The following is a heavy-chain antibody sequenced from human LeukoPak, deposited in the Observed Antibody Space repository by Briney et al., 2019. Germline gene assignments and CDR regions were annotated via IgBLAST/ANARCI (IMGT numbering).Heavy chain of an antibody. D-gene: IGHD3-22*01. CDR2: IGTAGDT. CDR1: GFTFSSYD. J-gene: IGHJ4*02. CDR3: ARAPSLYYYDSSGLDY. Sequence: GGSLRLSCAASGFTFSSYDMHWVRQATGKGLEWVSAIGTAGDTYYPGSAKGRFTISRENAKNSLYLQMNSLRAGDTAVYYCARAPSLYYYDSSGLDYWGQGTLVTVSS. V-gene: IGHV3-13*01.